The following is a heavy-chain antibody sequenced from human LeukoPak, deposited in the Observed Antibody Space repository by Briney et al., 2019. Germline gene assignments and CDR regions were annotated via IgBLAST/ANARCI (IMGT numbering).Heavy chain of an antibody. CDR1: GFTFSSYG. CDR3: AKDSRQQLPPNGMDV. D-gene: IGHD6-13*01. J-gene: IGHJ6*02. Sequence: GRSLRLSCAASGFTFSSYGMHWVRQAPGKGLEWVAVISYDGSSKYYADSVKGRFTISRDNSKNTLYLQMNSLRAEDTAVYYCAKDSRQQLPPNGMDVWGQGTTVTVSS. CDR2: ISYDGSSK. V-gene: IGHV3-30*18.